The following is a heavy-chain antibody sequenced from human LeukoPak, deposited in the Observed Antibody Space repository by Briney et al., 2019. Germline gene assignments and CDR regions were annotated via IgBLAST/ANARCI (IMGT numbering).Heavy chain of an antibody. V-gene: IGHV3-30*02. CDR1: GFTFSSYG. J-gene: IGHJ4*02. CDR2: IRHDGTIT. D-gene: IGHD3-16*01. CDR3: AKDSLADIDY. Sequence: TGGSLRLSCAASGFTFSSYGMYWVRQAPGKGLEFVAFIRHDGTITYYADSVRGRSTISRDNSKNTMYLQMHSLRAEDTAVYYCAKDSLADIDYWGQGTLVTASS.